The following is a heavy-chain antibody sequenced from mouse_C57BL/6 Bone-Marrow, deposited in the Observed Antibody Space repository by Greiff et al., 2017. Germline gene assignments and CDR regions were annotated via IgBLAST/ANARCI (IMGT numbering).Heavy chain of an antibody. D-gene: IGHD2-4*01. V-gene: IGHV1-64*01. CDR2: IHPNSGST. Sequence: QVQLQQPGAELVKPGASVKLSCKASGYTFTSYWMHWVKQRPGQGLEWIGMIHPNSGSTNYNEKFKSKATLTVDKSSSTAYMQLSSLTSEDSAVYYCARSPLYYDYGFDYWGQGTTLTVSS. CDR1: GYTFTSYW. CDR3: ARSPLYYDYGFDY. J-gene: IGHJ2*01.